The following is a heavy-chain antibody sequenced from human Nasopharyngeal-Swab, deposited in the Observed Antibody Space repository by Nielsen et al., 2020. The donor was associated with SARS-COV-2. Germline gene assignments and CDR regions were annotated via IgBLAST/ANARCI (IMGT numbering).Heavy chain of an antibody. Sequence: LSLTCAASGFTFSSYTMHWVRQAPGKGLEWVAVISYDGTNKYYADSVKGRFTISRDNSKNTLYLQMNSLRAEDTAVYYCARDQVIAAAGLLVPVYYYYMDVWGKGTTVTVSS. CDR1: GFTFSSYT. V-gene: IGHV3-30-3*01. J-gene: IGHJ6*03. CDR3: ARDQVIAAAGLLVPVYYYYMDV. D-gene: IGHD6-13*01. CDR2: ISYDGTNK.